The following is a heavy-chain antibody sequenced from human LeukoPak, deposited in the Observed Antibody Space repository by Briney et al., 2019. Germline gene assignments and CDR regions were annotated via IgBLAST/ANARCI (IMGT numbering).Heavy chain of an antibody. CDR3: ARLAARPNSDDY. J-gene: IGHJ4*02. CDR2: IYHSGST. CDR1: GGSISSSSYY. Sequence: SETLSLTCTVSGGSISSSSYYWGWIRQPPGKGLEWIGSIYHSGSTYYNPSLKSRVTISVDTSKNQFSLKLSSVTAADTAVYYCARLAARPNSDDYWGQGTLVTVSS. V-gene: IGHV4-39*01. D-gene: IGHD6-25*01.